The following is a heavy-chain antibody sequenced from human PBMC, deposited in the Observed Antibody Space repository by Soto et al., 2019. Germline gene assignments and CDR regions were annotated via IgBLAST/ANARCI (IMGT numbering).Heavy chain of an antibody. CDR2: ISGSGGST. V-gene: IGHV3-23*01. D-gene: IGHD3-3*01. CDR3: AVYQLLNTYYDFWSGYHFDY. Sequence: GGSLRLSCAASGFTFSSYAMSWVRQAPGKGLEWVSAISGSGGSTYYADSVKGRFTISRDNSKNTLYLQMNSLRAEDTAVYYCAVYQLLNTYYDFWSGYHFDYWGQGTLVTVSS. J-gene: IGHJ4*02. CDR1: GFTFSSYA.